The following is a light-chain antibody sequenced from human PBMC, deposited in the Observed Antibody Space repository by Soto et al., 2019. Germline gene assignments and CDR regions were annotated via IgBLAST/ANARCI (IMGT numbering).Light chain of an antibody. Sequence: IVLTQSPGTLSLSPGERATLSCRASQSVSSSYLGWYQQRPGQAPRLLIYDASSRATGIPDRFSGSGSGTDFTLTISSLQPEDFATYYCQQANSFPRTFGQGTKLEIK. CDR2: DAS. CDR1: QSVSSSY. CDR3: QQANSFPRT. V-gene: IGKV3D-20*02. J-gene: IGKJ2*01.